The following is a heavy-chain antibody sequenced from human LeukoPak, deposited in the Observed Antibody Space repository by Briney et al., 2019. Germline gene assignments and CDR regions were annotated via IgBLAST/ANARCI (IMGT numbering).Heavy chain of an antibody. J-gene: IGHJ5*02. V-gene: IGHV1-69*05. CDR3: ARSSSSSWYPTKYNWFDP. Sequence: MGGLIPIFGTANYAQKFQGRVTITTDESTSTAYMELSSLRSEDTAVYYCARSSSSSWYPTKYNWFDPWGQGTLVTVSS. CDR2: LIPIFGTA. D-gene: IGHD6-13*01.